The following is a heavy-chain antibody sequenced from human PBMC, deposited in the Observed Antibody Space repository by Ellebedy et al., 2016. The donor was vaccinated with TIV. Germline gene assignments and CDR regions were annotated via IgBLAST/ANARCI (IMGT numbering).Heavy chain of an antibody. CDR3: ARETYYYDTSGYYRPIDY. D-gene: IGHD3-22*01. V-gene: IGHV4-31*03. J-gene: IGHJ4*02. CDR2: ISYSGST. Sequence: SETLSLTCTVSGGSISSGGSYWSWIRQHPGTGLEWIGYISYSGSTYYNPSLKSRVTISRDTSKNQFSLKLSSVTAADTAVYYCARETYYYDTSGYYRPIDYWGQGTLVTVSS. CDR1: GGSISSGGSY.